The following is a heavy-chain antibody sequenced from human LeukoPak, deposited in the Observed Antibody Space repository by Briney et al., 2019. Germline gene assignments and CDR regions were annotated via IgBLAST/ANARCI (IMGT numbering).Heavy chain of an antibody. CDR2: ISSSGSTI. V-gene: IGHV3-11*01. CDR1: GFTFSDYY. CDR3: AKDDRWLQFCC. J-gene: IGHJ4*02. D-gene: IGHD5-24*01. Sequence: GGSLRLSCAASGFTFSDYYMSWIRQAPGKGLEWVSYISSSGSTIYYADSVKGRFTISRDNAKNSLYLQMNSLRAEDTAVYYCAKDDRWLQFCCWGQGTLVTVSA.